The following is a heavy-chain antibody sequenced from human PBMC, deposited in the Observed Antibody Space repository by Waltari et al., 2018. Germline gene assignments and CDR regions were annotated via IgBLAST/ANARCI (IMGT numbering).Heavy chain of an antibody. J-gene: IGHJ2*01. D-gene: IGHD4-17*01. Sequence: QVQLVESGGGLVKPGGSLRRSCAASGFTFSDYYMSWSRQAPGKWLEWVSYISSSGSTIYYADSVKGRFTISRDNAKNSLYLQMNSLRAEDTAVYYCAGTTVTSYWYFDLWGRGTLVTVSS. CDR3: AGTTVTSYWYFDL. CDR2: ISSSGSTI. V-gene: IGHV3-11*04. CDR1: GFTFSDYY.